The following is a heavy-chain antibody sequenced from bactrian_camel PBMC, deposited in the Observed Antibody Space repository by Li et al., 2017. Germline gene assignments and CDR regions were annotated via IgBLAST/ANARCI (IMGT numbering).Heavy chain of an antibody. CDR2: IRRDGDE. CDR3: VALAWGFNY. J-gene: IGHJ4*01. D-gene: IGHD1*01. CDR1: GDTANSC. V-gene: IGHV3S67*01. Sequence: VQLVESGGASVQARGSLRLSCAASGDTANSCMGWFRQAPGKAREGIAGIRRDGDEYYADSVKGRFTISRANTMNTAYLQMDSLKSEDTAQYYCVALAWGFNYWGQGTQVTVS.